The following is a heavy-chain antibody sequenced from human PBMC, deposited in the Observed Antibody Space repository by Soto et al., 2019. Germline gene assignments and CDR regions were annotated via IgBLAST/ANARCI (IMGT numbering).Heavy chain of an antibody. CDR2: IYYSGST. Sequence: QLHLRESGPGLVKPSETLSLTCTVSGGSITSSSYYWGWIRQPPGKGLEWIGSIYYSGSTYYNPSLKRRVPRPVDTSKDQFSLKLSSVTAADTAVYYCAPQEVGGSYVHTFDPWGQGTLVTVSS. V-gene: IGHV4-39*01. CDR1: GGSITSSSYY. CDR3: APQEVGGSYVHTFDP. J-gene: IGHJ5*02. D-gene: IGHD1-26*01.